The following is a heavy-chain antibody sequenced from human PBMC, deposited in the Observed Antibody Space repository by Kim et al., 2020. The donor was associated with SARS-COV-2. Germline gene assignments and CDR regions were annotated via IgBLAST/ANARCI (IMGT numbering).Heavy chain of an antibody. CDR2: IYPSGST. J-gene: IGHJ6*02. CDR3: ARGEDWDQNKYYGMDV. CDR1: GGSIYYYY. Sequence: SETLSLTCNVSGGSIYYYYWSWIRQPAGKGLEYIGRIYPSGSTNYNPSLKRRVTMSLDTSKNQFSLKLRSVTAADAAVYYCARGEDWDQNKYYGMDVWGQGTTVTVS. D-gene: IGHD1-26*01. V-gene: IGHV4-4*07.